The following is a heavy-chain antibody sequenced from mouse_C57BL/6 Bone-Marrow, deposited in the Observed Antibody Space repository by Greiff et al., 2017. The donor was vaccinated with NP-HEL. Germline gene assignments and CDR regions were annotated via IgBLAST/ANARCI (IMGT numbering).Heavy chain of an antibody. J-gene: IGHJ1*03. V-gene: IGHV10-1*01. D-gene: IGHD2-4*01. CDR1: GFSFNTYA. CDR3: VRVYYDYDVGVYWYFDV. CDR2: IRSKSNNYAT. Sequence: EVQGVESGGGLVQPKGSLKLSCAASGFSFNTYAMNWVRQAPGKGLEWVARIRSKSNNYATYYADSVKDRFTISRDDSESMLYLQMNNLKTEDTAMYYCVRVYYDYDVGVYWYFDVWGTGTTVTVSS.